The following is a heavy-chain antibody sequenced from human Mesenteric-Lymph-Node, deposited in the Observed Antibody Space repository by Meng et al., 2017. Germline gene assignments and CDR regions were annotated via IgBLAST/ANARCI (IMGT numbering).Heavy chain of an antibody. V-gene: IGHV3-11*01. CDR2: ISSSGTTI. Sequence: GESLKISCVVSGFTFSDYYMSWIRQAPGKGLEWVSHISSSGTTIYYTESVKGRFTVSRDNAKKSLYLQMNSLRAEDTAVYYCARGSTVTNPYYFDYWGQGTLVTVAS. CDR1: GFTFSDYY. J-gene: IGHJ4*02. CDR3: ARGSTVTNPYYFDY. D-gene: IGHD4-17*01.